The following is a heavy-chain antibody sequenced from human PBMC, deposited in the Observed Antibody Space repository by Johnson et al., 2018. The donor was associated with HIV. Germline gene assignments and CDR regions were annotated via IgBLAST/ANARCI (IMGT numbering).Heavy chain of an antibody. CDR1: GFTFSSYG. D-gene: IGHD3-22*01. CDR3: ASSLYYYDSSGFSFDAFDI. CDR2: IRYDGSNK. J-gene: IGHJ3*02. Sequence: QMQLVESGGGVVQPGGSLRLSCVASGFTFSSYGMHWVRQAPGKGLEWVAFIRYDGSNKYYADSVKGRFTISRDNSKNTRYLQMNSLRAEDTAVYYCASSLYYYDSSGFSFDAFDIWGQGTLVTVSS. V-gene: IGHV3-30*02.